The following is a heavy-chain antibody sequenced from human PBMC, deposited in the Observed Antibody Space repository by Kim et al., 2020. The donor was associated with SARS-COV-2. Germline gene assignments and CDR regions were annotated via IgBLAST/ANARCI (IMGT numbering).Heavy chain of an antibody. CDR1: GFTFGNAW. D-gene: IGHD7-27*01. Sequence: GGSLRLSCAASGFTFGNAWMSWVRQAPGKGLEWVGRIKTKVEGGTIDYTAPVNGRFIISRDDSKDTMFLQMNSLKIEDTAVYYCASGAGRSASDYWGQGT. J-gene: IGHJ4*02. CDR2: IKTKVEGGTI. V-gene: IGHV3-15*01. CDR3: ASGAGRSASDY.